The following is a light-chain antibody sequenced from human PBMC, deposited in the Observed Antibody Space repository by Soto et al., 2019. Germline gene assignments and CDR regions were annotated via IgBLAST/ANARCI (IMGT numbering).Light chain of an antibody. CDR1: QSVSSY. V-gene: IGKV3-11*01. Sequence: NVLTQSPATLSLSPGERATLSCRASQSVSSYLAWYQQKPGQAPRLLIYDASNRATGIPARFSGSGSGTDFTLTISSLEPEDFAVYYCQQRSNWPPTFGQGTKV. CDR2: DAS. CDR3: QQRSNWPPT. J-gene: IGKJ1*01.